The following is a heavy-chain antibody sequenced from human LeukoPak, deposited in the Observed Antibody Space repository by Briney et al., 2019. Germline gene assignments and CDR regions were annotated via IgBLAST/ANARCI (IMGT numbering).Heavy chain of an antibody. V-gene: IGHV4-4*07. CDR3: ARGGYTAGAFDI. CDR2: IYTSGST. D-gene: IGHD3-16*02. J-gene: IGHJ3*02. Sequence: PSETLSLTCTVSGGSISSYHWRWIRQPAGKGLEWIGRIYTSGSTNYNPSLKSRVTMSVDTSKNQFSLKMSSVTAADTAVYYCARGGYTAGAFDIWGQGTMVTVSS. CDR1: GGSISSYH.